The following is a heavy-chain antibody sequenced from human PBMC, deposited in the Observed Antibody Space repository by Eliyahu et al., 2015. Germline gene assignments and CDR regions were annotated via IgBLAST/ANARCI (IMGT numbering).Heavy chain of an antibody. J-gene: IGHJ4*02. CDR1: GXSIXISSYY. CDR3: ARHSPNSGYDLFRSDYFDY. V-gene: IGHV4-39*01. CDR2: IYYSGIT. D-gene: IGHD5-12*01. Sequence: QLQLQESGPGLVKPSETLSLXCTXXGXSIXISSYYWXWXRQPPGKGLEWIGSIYYSGITYYNPSLKSRVTISVDTSKNQFSLKLSSVTAADTAVYYCARHSPNSGYDLFRSDYFDYWGQGTLVTVSS.